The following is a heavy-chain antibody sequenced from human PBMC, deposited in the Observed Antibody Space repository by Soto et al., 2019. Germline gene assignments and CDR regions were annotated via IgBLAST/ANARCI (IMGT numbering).Heavy chain of an antibody. CDR2: IYYSGST. CDR1: GASISSGGYY. D-gene: IGHD1-26*01. Sequence: SETLSLTCTVSGASISSGGYYWSWIRQHPGKGLEWIANIYYSGSTYYNPSLKSRVTISIDTPKNQFSLKLSSVTAADTAVYYCAKAQAWELLFDFWGQGTLVTVSS. J-gene: IGHJ4*02. CDR3: AKAQAWELLFDF. V-gene: IGHV4-31*03.